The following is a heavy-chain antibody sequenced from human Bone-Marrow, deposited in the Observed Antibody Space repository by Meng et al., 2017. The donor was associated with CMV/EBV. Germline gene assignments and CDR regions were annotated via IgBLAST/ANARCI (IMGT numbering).Heavy chain of an antibody. CDR2: INHSGST. V-gene: IGHV4-34*01. Sequence: SETLSLTCAVYGGSFSGYYWSWIRQPPGKGLEWIGEINHSGSTNYNPSLKSRVTISVDTSKNQFSLKLSSVTAADTAVYYCASGRMAVAGTGGWFDPWGQGTLVTVSS. J-gene: IGHJ5*02. D-gene: IGHD6-19*01. CDR1: GGSFSGYY. CDR3: ASGRMAVAGTGGWFDP.